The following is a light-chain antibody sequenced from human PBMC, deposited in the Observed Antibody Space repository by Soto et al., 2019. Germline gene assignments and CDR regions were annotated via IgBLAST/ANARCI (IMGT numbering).Light chain of an antibody. CDR3: SSQAGSDSLMV. Sequence: QSVLTQPPSASGYPGQSVTISCTGTSSDIGTFSSISWYQQYPGKAPKLMIFGVSQRPSGVPDRFSGSKSANTASLTVSGLQDEDEAEYYCSSQAGSDSLMVFGGGTKLTVL. J-gene: IGLJ2*01. CDR2: GVS. CDR1: SSDIGTFSS. V-gene: IGLV2-8*01.